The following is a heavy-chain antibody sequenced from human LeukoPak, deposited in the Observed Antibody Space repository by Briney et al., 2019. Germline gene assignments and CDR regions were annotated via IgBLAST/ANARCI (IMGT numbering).Heavy chain of an antibody. V-gene: IGHV4-4*07. CDR2: MYTSGST. J-gene: IGHJ4*02. CDR1: GGSISTYY. CDR3: ARDHYGSGSYKSYFDS. Sequence: PSGTLSLTCTISGGSISTYYWSWLRQPAGKGLEWIGRMYTSGSTKYNPSLKSRVTISVDNSKNQFSLKLTSVTAADTAVYYCARDHYGSGSYKSYFDSWGQGTRVTVSS. D-gene: IGHD3-10*01.